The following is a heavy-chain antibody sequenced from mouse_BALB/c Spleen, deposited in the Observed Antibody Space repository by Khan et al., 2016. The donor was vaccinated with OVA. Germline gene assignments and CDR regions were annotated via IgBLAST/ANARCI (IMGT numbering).Heavy chain of an antibody. Sequence: EVELVESGGGLVKPGGSLKLSCEASGFTFSDYYMYWVRQTPEKRLEWVATISDGGSYIYYPDSVKGRFTISRDAVKNNMYLQMGSLKSEETSMYYCARGYYGDPFAYWGQGTLVTVSA. J-gene: IGHJ3*01. CDR2: ISDGGSYI. V-gene: IGHV5-4*02. CDR3: ARGYYGDPFAY. D-gene: IGHD2-13*01. CDR1: GFTFSDYY.